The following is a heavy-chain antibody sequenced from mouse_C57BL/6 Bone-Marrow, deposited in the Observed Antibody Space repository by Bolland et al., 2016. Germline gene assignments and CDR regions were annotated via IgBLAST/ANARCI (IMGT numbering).Heavy chain of an antibody. Sequence: YNQKFKDKATLTADKSSSTAYMQLSSLTYEDSAVYYCARRATVAPYYFDYWGQGTT. J-gene: IGHJ2*01. V-gene: IGHV1-7*01. D-gene: IGHD1-1*01. CDR3: ARRATVAPYYFDY.